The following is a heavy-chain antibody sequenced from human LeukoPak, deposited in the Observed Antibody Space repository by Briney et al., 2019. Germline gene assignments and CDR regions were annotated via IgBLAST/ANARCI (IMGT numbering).Heavy chain of an antibody. J-gene: IGHJ5*02. Sequence: ASVKVSCKAPGGTFSSHSLNWVRQAPGQGLEWMGRIIPILGVENYAQNFQGRATITADKSTSTFYMELSSLRFEDTALYYCASGVHCSGGSCLFDPWGQGALVTVSS. V-gene: IGHV1-69*02. CDR1: GGTFSSHS. D-gene: IGHD2-15*01. CDR3: ASGVHCSGGSCLFDP. CDR2: IIPILGVE.